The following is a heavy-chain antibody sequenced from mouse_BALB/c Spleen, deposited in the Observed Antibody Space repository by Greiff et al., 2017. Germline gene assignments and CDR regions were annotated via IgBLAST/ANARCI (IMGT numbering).Heavy chain of an antibody. Sequence: EVQRVESGGGLVQPGGSRKLSCAASGFTFSSFGMHWVRQAPEKGLEWVAYISSGSSTIYYADTVKGRFTISRDNPKNTLFLQMTSLRSEDTAMYYCASGGWDDDFAYWGQGTLVTVSA. V-gene: IGHV5-17*02. CDR2: ISSGSSTI. J-gene: IGHJ3*01. D-gene: IGHD4-1*01. CDR3: ASGGWDDDFAY. CDR1: GFTFSSFG.